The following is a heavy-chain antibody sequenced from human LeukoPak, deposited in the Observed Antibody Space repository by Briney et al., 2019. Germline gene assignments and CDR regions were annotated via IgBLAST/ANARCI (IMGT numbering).Heavy chain of an antibody. CDR2: IHPNDGGT. Sequence: ASVKVSCKTSGYTFNIYYVQWVRQAPGQGLEWMGVIHPNDGGTTYAQKFQGRIIMTSDTSTSAIYMELSSLKSDDTAVYYCARGDIDHWGQGTLVTVSS. J-gene: IGHJ5*02. V-gene: IGHV1-46*02. CDR3: ARGDIDH. D-gene: IGHD2-15*01. CDR1: GYTFNIYY.